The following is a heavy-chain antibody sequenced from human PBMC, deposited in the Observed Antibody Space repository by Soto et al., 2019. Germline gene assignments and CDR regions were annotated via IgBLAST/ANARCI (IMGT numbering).Heavy chain of an antibody. CDR3: GKGGWGPTCTTVHGFDP. CDR2: ISGSGGST. D-gene: IGHD3-10*01. V-gene: IGHV3-23*01. J-gene: IGHJ5*02. CDR1: GFTFSSYA. Sequence: EVQLLESGGGLVQPGGSLRLSCAASGFTFSSYAMSWVRQAPGKGLEWVSAISGSGGSTYYADSVKGRFTISRDNSKNTLNRKMNSLGAEDTAVNYGGKGGWGPTCTTVHGFDPWGKGTLVTVSS.